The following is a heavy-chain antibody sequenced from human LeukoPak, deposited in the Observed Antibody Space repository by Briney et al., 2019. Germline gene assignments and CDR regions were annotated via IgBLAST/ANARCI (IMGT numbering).Heavy chain of an antibody. V-gene: IGHV4-39*01. CDR2: IFYSGTT. CDR3: AAPTTVTSPFDY. CDR1: GGSVSSSRYY. J-gene: IGHJ4*02. D-gene: IGHD4-17*01. Sequence: AETLTLTCTVSGGSVSSSRYYWGWIRQPPGKGLEWIGSIFYSGTTYYNPSLKSRVTISIDTSKNQFSLKLSSVTAADTAVYYCAAPTTVTSPFDYWGQGTLVTPSS.